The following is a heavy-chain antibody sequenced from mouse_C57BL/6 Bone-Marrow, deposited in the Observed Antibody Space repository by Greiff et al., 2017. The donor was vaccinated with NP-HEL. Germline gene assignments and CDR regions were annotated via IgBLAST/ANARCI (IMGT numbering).Heavy chain of an antibody. J-gene: IGHJ1*03. Sequence: QVQLQQSGPELVKPGASVKISCKASGYAFSSSWMNWVKQRPGKGLEWIGRIYPGDGDTNYNGKFKGKATLTADKSSSTAYMQLSSLTSEDSAVYFCARGRLPGYFDVWGTGTTVTVSS. V-gene: IGHV1-82*01. D-gene: IGHD2-4*01. CDR2: IYPGDGDT. CDR1: GYAFSSSW. CDR3: ARGRLPGYFDV.